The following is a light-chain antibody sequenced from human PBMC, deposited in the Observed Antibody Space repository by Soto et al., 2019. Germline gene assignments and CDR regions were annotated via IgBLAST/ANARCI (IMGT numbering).Light chain of an antibody. V-gene: IGLV1-40*01. CDR1: SSNIGAGYD. CDR3: ASWDDNLNGGV. J-gene: IGLJ3*02. Sequence: QSVLTQPPSVSGAPGQRVTISCTGSSSNIGAGYDVHWYQQLPGTAPKLLINGHTNGPSGVPERFSGSKSGTSASLAITGLQAEDEADYYCASWDDNLNGGVFGGGTKLTVL. CDR2: GHT.